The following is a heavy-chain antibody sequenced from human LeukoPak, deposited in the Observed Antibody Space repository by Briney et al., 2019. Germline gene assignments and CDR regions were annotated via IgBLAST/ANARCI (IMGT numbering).Heavy chain of an antibody. Sequence: GASVKVSCKASGGTFGSYAISWVRQAPGQGLEWMGGIIPIFGTANYAQKFQGRVTITTDESTSTAYMELSSLRSEDTAVYYCASGLVESSGWYEVDYWGQGTLVTVSS. D-gene: IGHD6-19*01. CDR2: IIPIFGTA. CDR3: ASGLVESSGWYEVDY. CDR1: GGTFGSYA. V-gene: IGHV1-69*05. J-gene: IGHJ4*02.